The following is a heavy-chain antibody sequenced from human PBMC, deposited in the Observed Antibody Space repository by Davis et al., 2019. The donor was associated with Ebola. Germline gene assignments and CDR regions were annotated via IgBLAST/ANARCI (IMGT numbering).Heavy chain of an antibody. Sequence: GSLRLSCTVPGDPTSSYSYYWAWIRQSPGKGLEWIGSIFYTGNIFYNPSLSSRVTISIDTSNNQFSLNLSSVTAADTAVYYYARDTISLSFWGRGTLVTVSS. CDR3: ARDTISLSF. CDR2: IFYTGNI. V-gene: IGHV4-39*07. J-gene: IGHJ4*02. CDR1: GDPTSSYSYY. D-gene: IGHD3-10*01.